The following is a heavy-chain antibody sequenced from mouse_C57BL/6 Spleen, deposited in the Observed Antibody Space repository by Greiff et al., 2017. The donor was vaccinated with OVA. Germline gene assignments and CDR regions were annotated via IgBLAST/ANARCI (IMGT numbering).Heavy chain of an antibody. CDR2: IDPETGGT. CDR3: TGADPWDY. V-gene: IGHV1-15*01. CDR1: GYTFTDYE. Sequence: VQLQQSGAELVRPGASVTLSCKASGYTFTDYEMHWVKQTPVHGLEWIGAIDPETGGTAYNQKFKGKATLTADKSSSTAYMKLRSLTSEDSAVYYCTGADPWDYWGQGTTVTVSS. J-gene: IGHJ4*01.